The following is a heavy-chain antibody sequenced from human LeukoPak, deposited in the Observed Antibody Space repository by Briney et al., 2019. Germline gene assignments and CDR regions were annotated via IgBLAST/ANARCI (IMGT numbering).Heavy chain of an antibody. V-gene: IGHV3-23*01. Sequence: GGSLRLSCAASGFTFSSYAMSWVRQAPGKGLQWVSAISGSGGSIYYADSVKGRFTISRDNSKNTLYLQMNSLRAEDTAVHYCAKFDGSELRFLEWLLFDYWGQGTLVTVSS. CDR3: AKFDGSELRFLEWLLFDY. CDR1: GFTFSSYA. J-gene: IGHJ4*02. CDR2: ISGSGGSI. D-gene: IGHD3-3*01.